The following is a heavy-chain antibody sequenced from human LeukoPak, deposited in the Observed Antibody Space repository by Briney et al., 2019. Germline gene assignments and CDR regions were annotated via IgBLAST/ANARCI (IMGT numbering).Heavy chain of an antibody. J-gene: IGHJ4*02. V-gene: IGHV3-11*01. Sequence: GGSLRLSCAASGFTFSGYYMSWIRQAPGKGLEWLSYISSSGNIKYYTDSVKGRFTISRDNAKNSLYLQMNSLRAEDTAVYYCANFQWLRYAFWGQGTLVTVSS. D-gene: IGHD5-12*01. CDR3: ANFQWLRYAF. CDR1: GFTFSGYY. CDR2: ISSSGNIK.